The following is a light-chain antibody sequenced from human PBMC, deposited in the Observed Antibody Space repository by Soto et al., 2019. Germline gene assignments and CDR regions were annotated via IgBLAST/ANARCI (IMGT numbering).Light chain of an antibody. Sequence: QSALTQPASVSGSPGQSITISCTGSSSDIGVFNYVSWYQQTPGNAPKIIIFEVTNRPSGVSNRFSGSKSGNTASLTISGLQAEDEADYYCSSFASTYTLSFGGGTKATVL. CDR1: SSDIGVFNY. CDR3: SSFASTYTLS. CDR2: EVT. V-gene: IGLV2-14*01. J-gene: IGLJ2*01.